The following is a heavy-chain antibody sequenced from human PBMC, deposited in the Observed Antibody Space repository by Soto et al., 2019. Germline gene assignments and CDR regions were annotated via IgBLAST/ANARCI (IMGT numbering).Heavy chain of an antibody. Sequence: QVQLQESGPGLVKPSQTLSLTCTVSGGSISSGDYYWSWIRQPPGKGLEWIGYIYYSGSTYYNPSVKSRVTISVDTSKNQFSLKLSSVTAADTAVYYCARVLGRDGYNLDYWGQGTLVTVSS. D-gene: IGHD5-12*01. V-gene: IGHV4-30-4*01. CDR1: GGSISSGDYY. J-gene: IGHJ4*02. CDR2: IYYSGST. CDR3: ARVLGRDGYNLDY.